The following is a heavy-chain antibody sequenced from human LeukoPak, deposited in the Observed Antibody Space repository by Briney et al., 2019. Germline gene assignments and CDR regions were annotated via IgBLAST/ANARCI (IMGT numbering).Heavy chain of an antibody. J-gene: IGHJ3*01. V-gene: IGHV1-8*03. CDR2: MNFNSGKT. CDR3: ARVRYDYVWGSPPAFDL. Sequence: ASVKVSCKTSENTFTDYDINWVRHATGQGLEWMGWMNFNSGKTGYVQRFQGRVTITRNTSISTAYMELSSLRSEDTAVYYCARVRYDYVWGSPPAFDLWGQGTMVTVSS. D-gene: IGHD3-16*01. CDR1: ENTFTDYD.